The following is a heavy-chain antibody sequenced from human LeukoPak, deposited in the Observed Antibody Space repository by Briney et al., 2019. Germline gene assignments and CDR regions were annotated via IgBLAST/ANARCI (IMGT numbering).Heavy chain of an antibody. CDR2: IYYSGST. CDR1: GGSISSGGYY. Sequence: SQTLSLTCTVSGGSISSGGYYWSWIRQHPGKGLEWIGYIYYSGSTYYNPSLKSRVTISVDTSKNQFSLKLSSVTAADTAVYYCARQGPLSGSYLGDAFDIWGQGTMVTVSS. V-gene: IGHV4-31*03. D-gene: IGHD1-26*01. CDR3: ARQGPLSGSYLGDAFDI. J-gene: IGHJ3*02.